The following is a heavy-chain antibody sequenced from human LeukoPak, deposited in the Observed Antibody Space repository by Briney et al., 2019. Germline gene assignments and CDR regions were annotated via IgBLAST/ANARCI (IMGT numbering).Heavy chain of an antibody. Sequence: PGGSLRLFCAASGFTFSTYSMNWVRQAPGKGLEWVSYISSSTTTIYYADSVKGRFTISRDNAKNSLYLQMNGLRAEDTAVYYCARSPRYFDWLFYFDLWGQGTLVTVSS. V-gene: IGHV3-48*04. J-gene: IGHJ4*02. CDR2: ISSSTTTI. CDR1: GFTFSTYS. D-gene: IGHD3-9*01. CDR3: ARSPRYFDWLFYFDL.